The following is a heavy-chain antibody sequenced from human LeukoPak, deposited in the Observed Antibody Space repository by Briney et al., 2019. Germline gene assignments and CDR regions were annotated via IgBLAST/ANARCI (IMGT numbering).Heavy chain of an antibody. CDR3: ARATYDILTGATPMDV. V-gene: IGHV4-59*01. Sequence: SETLSLTCTASGGSISSYYWSWIRQPPGKGLEWIGYIYYSGSTNYNPSLKSRVTISVDTSKNQFSLKLSSVTAADTAVYYCARATYDILTGATPMDVWGQGTTVTVSS. D-gene: IGHD3-9*01. CDR1: GGSISSYY. J-gene: IGHJ6*02. CDR2: IYYSGST.